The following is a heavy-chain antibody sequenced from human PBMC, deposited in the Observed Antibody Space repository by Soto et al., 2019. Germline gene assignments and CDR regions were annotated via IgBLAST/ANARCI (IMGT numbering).Heavy chain of an antibody. D-gene: IGHD3-10*01. CDR3: ARDRGEYYFDY. Sequence: GVSLRLSCAASGFTFSSYAMHWVRQAPGKGLEWVAVISYDGSNKYYADSVKGRFTISRDNSKNTLYLQMNSLRAEDTAVYYCARDRGEYYFDYWGQGTLVTVSS. CDR2: ISYDGSNK. V-gene: IGHV3-30-3*01. CDR1: GFTFSSYA. J-gene: IGHJ4*02.